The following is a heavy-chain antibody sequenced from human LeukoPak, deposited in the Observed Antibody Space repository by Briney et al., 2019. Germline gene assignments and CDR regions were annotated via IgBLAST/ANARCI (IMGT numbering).Heavy chain of an antibody. CDR1: GGTFSSYA. CDR3: ARSKDYDILTVGFDY. D-gene: IGHD3-9*01. Sequence: PEKLSCKASGGTFSSYAISLVRQAPGQGLEWMGRIIPSFGIANCAQNFQGSVTITAAKSKSTAYMELSSLRSEATAVYYCARSKDYDILTVGFDYWGQGTLVTVSS. J-gene: IGHJ4*02. V-gene: IGHV1-69*04. CDR2: IIPSFGIA.